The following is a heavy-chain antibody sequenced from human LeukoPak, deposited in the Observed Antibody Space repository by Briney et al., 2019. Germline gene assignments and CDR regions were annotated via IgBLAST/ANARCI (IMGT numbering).Heavy chain of an antibody. V-gene: IGHV3-21*01. CDR2: ISSSSSYI. Sequence: GGSLILSCAASGFTFSSYSMNWVRQAPGKGLEWVSSISSSSSYIYSADSVKGRFTLSRDNAKNLLYLQMNSLRAEDTAVYYCARCRKYYYDSSGYYDFDYWGQGTLVTVSS. CDR3: ARCRKYYYDSSGYYDFDY. J-gene: IGHJ4*02. D-gene: IGHD3-22*01. CDR1: GFTFSSYS.